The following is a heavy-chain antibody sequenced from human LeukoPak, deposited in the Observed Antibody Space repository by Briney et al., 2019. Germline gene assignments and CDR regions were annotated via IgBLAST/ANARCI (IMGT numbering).Heavy chain of an antibody. Sequence: GASVKVSCKASGCNFITYAMHWVRQAPGQGLEWMGYINVGNGDTKYSQKFQGRVTFTRDTSASIAYMELSSLTSEDTAIYYCARKNYGDRHPYDYWGQGTLVTVSS. CDR2: INVGNGDT. J-gene: IGHJ4*02. V-gene: IGHV1-3*01. CDR3: ARKNYGDRHPYDY. CDR1: GCNFITYA. D-gene: IGHD2-21*02.